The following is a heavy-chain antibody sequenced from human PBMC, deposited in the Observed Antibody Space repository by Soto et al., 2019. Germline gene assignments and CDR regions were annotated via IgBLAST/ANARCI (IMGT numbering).Heavy chain of an antibody. V-gene: IGHV1-69*04. Sequence: SVKVSCKASGGTFSSYTISWVRQAPGQGLEWMGRIIPILGIANYAQKFQGRVTITADKSTSTAYMELSSLRSEDTAVYYCARDRYCSSTSCYEMDYWGQGTLVTVSS. D-gene: IGHD2-2*01. CDR1: GGTFSSYT. CDR2: IIPILGIA. J-gene: IGHJ4*02. CDR3: ARDRYCSSTSCYEMDY.